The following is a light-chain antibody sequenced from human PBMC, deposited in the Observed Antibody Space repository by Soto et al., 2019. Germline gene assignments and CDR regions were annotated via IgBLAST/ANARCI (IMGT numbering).Light chain of an antibody. Sequence: TQSPSTLSASVGDRVTITCRASQSVSNTYLAWYQQKPGQAPRLLIYGVYNRATSIQDRFSGSGSGTHFTLTIERLEPEDFAVYFCKQYTQSLWTFGQGTKVDIK. CDR3: KQYTQSLWT. J-gene: IGKJ1*01. V-gene: IGKV3-20*01. CDR2: GVY. CDR1: QSVSNTY.